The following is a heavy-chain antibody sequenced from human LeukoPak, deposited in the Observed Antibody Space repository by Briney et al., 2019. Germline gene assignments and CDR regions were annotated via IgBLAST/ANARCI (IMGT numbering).Heavy chain of an antibody. J-gene: IGHJ3*02. V-gene: IGHV1-2*02. CDR3: ARVKRQQLVLGAFDI. CDR1: GYTFTGYY. CDR2: INPNSGGT. D-gene: IGHD6-13*01. Sequence: GASVKVSCKASGYTFTGYYMHWVRQAPGQGLEWMGWINPNSGGTNYAQKFQGRVTMTRDTSISTAYMELSRLRSDDTAVYYCARVKRQQLVLGAFDIWGQGTMVTVSS.